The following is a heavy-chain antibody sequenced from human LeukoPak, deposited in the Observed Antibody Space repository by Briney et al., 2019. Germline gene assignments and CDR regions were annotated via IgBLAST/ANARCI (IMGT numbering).Heavy chain of an antibody. CDR3: ARHKGGYGSGSLNWFDP. CDR2: IYHSGST. CDR1: GGSISSGGYS. J-gene: IGHJ5*02. D-gene: IGHD3-10*01. V-gene: IGHV4-30-2*03. Sequence: SQTLSLTCAVSGGSISSGGYSWSWIRQPPGKGLEWIGYIYHSGSTYYNPSLKSRVTISVDTSKNQFSLKLSSVTAADTAVYYCARHKGGYGSGSLNWFDPWGQGTLVTVSS.